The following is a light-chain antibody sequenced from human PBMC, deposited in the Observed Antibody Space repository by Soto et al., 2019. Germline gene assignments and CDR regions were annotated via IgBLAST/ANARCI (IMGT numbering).Light chain of an antibody. V-gene: IGKV3-20*01. Sequence: EIVLTQSPGTLSLSPGERATLSCRASQSVYSSYLAWYQQKPGQAPRLLIYGASSRATGIPDRFSGSGSGTDFTLPISRLEPEVFAVYYCQQYGSSPLTFGGGPKVEIK. CDR1: QSVYSSY. CDR3: QQYGSSPLT. CDR2: GAS. J-gene: IGKJ4*01.